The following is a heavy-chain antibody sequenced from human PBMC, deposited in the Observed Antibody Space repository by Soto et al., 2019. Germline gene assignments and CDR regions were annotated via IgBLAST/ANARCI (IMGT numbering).Heavy chain of an antibody. CDR2: ISGSGGST. CDR3: ARRSRGWYFDY. CDR1: GFTFSSYA. V-gene: IGHV3-23*01. Sequence: EVRLLESGGGLVQPGGSLRLSCAASGFTFSSYAMNWVRQAPGKGLEWVSVISGSGGSTYYADSVKGRFTISRDNSKNTLYLQINSLRAEDTAVYYCARRSRGWYFDYWGQGTLVTVSS. J-gene: IGHJ4*02. D-gene: IGHD6-19*01.